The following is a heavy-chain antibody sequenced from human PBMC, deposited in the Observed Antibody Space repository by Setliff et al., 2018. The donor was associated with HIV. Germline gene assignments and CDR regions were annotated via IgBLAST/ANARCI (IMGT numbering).Heavy chain of an antibody. CDR1: GFSFSSYS. J-gene: IGHJ2*01. V-gene: IGHV3-48*04. CDR3: ARPFYSFWSDYYLYWYFEL. D-gene: IGHD3-3*01. CDR2: ISGSNSFSST. Sequence: VGSLRLSCAASGFSFSSYSMNWVRQAPGKGLEWISYISGSNSFSSTHYADSVKGRFTISRDNAKNSLFLQMDSLRAEDTAVYYCARPFYSFWSDYYLYWYFELWGRGTRVTAPQ.